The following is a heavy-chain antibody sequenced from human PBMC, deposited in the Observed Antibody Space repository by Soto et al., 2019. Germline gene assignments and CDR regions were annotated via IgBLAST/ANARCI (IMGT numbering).Heavy chain of an antibody. J-gene: IGHJ3*02. V-gene: IGHV1-69*13. CDR1: GGTFSSYA. CDR2: IIPIFGTA. D-gene: IGHD1-26*01. CDR3: ARNPDIGIVGATLSTANAFDI. Sequence: ASVKVSCKASGGTFSSYAISWVRQAPGQGLEWMGGIIPIFGTANYAQKFQGRVTITADESTSTAYMELSSLRSEDTAVYYCARNPDIGIVGATLSTANAFDIWGQGTMVTVSS.